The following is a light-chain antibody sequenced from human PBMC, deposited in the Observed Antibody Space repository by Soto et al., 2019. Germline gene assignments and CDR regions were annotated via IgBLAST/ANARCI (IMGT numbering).Light chain of an antibody. Sequence: DIQMTHSPSSLSASVGDRVTITCQASQDISNYLNWYQQKPGKAPKLLIYDASNLETGVPSRFSGSGSGTDFTLTISSLQPEDFATYYCQQSYSTPRAITFGQGTRLEIK. CDR3: QQSYSTPRAIT. CDR2: DAS. J-gene: IGKJ5*01. CDR1: QDISNY. V-gene: IGKV1-39*01.